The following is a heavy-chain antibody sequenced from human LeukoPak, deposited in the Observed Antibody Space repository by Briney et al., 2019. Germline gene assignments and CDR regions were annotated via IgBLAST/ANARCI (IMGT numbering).Heavy chain of an antibody. D-gene: IGHD6-13*01. CDR1: GGSFSGYY. J-gene: IGHJ4*02. CDR2: INHSGST. Sequence: SETLSLTCAVYGGSFSGYYWSWIRQPPGKGLEWIGEINHSGSTNYNPSLKSRVTISVDTSKNQFSLKLSSVTAADTAVYCCARRGWSSSWYTPTYYFDYWGQGTLVTVSS. V-gene: IGHV4-34*01. CDR3: ARRGWSSSWYTPTYYFDY.